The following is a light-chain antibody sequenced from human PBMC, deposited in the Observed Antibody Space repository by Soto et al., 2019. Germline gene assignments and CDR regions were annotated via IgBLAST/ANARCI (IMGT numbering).Light chain of an antibody. CDR2: GAS. CDR1: QSVSSN. Sequence: IVKTQSLATLSVSPGERNTISCRASQSVSSNLGWYQQKAGHAHRLLIYGASTRATGIPARFSGSGSGTEFPLTISRLEHEDFAVYYCQQRSDSITFGQGTGLEIK. V-gene: IGKV3-15*01. CDR3: QQRSDSIT. J-gene: IGKJ5*01.